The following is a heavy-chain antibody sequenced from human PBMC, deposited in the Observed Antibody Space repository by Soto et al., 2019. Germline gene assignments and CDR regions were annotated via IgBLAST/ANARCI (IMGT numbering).Heavy chain of an antibody. CDR1: GYTFTSYY. D-gene: IGHD2-15*01. CDR2: INPSGGST. Sequence: GASVKVSCKASGYTFTSYYMHWVRQAPGQGLEWMGIINPSGGSTSYAQKFQGRVTMTRDTSTSTVYMELSSLRSEDTAVYYCARDSEPDIVVVVAATRVLSGRFDPWGQGTLVTVPQ. V-gene: IGHV1-46*03. CDR3: ARDSEPDIVVVVAATRVLSGRFDP. J-gene: IGHJ5*01.